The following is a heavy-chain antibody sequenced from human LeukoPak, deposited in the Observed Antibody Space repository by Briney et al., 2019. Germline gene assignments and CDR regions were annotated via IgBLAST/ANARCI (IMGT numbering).Heavy chain of an antibody. V-gene: IGHV3-30-3*01. CDR2: ISYDGSKK. CDR3: ARDRGIVGTTGYYYMDV. CDR1: GFTFRSYA. J-gene: IGHJ6*03. D-gene: IGHD1-26*01. Sequence: GGSLRLSCAASGFTFRSYAMHWVRQAPGKGLEWVAVISYDGSKKYYADSVKGRFTISRDNSKNTLYLQMNSLRAEDTAVYYCARDRGIVGTTGYYYMDVRGKGTTVTVSS.